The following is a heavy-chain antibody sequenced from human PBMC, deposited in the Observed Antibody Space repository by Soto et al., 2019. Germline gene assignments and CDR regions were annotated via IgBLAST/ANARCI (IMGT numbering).Heavy chain of an antibody. CDR2: IYSSGST. Sequence: SETLSLTCTVSSGSMSTYYWSWIRQPAGKGLEWIGRIYSSGSTLYNPSLKSRVTMSVDTSKNQFSLKLSSVTAADTAVYYCASLWFGELLFGPDYWGQGTLVTVSS. J-gene: IGHJ4*02. D-gene: IGHD3-10*01. V-gene: IGHV4-4*07. CDR3: ASLWFGELLFGPDY. CDR1: SGSMSTYY.